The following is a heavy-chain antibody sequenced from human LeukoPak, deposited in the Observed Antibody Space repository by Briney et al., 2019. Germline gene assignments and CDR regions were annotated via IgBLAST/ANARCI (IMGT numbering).Heavy chain of an antibody. J-gene: IGHJ4*02. D-gene: IGHD4-4*01. CDR2: ISAYNGNT. CDR1: GYTFTSYG. Sequence: GASVKVSCKASGYTFTSYGISWVRQAPGQGLEWMGWISAYNGNTNYAQKLQGRVTMTTDTSTSTAHMELRSLRSDDTAVYYCARDMTTGGFDYWGQGTLVTVSS. CDR3: ARDMTTGGFDY. V-gene: IGHV1-18*01.